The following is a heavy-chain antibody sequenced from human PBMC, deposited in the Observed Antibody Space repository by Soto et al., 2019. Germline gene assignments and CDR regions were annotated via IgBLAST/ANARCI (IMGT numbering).Heavy chain of an antibody. Sequence: ASVKVSCKASGGTFSSYAISWVRQAPGQGLEWMGGIIPIFGTANYAQKFQGRVTITADESTSTAYMELSSLRSEDTAVYYCARGLNDYGDYFPEPYYYYYGMDVWGQGTTVTVSS. D-gene: IGHD4-17*01. CDR2: IIPIFGTA. J-gene: IGHJ6*02. V-gene: IGHV1-69*13. CDR3: ARGLNDYGDYFPEPYYYYYGMDV. CDR1: GGTFSSYA.